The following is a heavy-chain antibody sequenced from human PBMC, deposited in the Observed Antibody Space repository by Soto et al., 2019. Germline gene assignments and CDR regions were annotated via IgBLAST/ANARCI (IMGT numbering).Heavy chain of an antibody. CDR3: AKGPYSASEYYYMDV. D-gene: IGHD2-15*01. Sequence: GGSLRLSCAASGFTLSTYDMHWVRQATGKGLEWVAALSYAGDTYYPGSVKGRFTVSREGAKNSLYLQMNSLTAGDTAVYYCAKGPYSASEYYYMDVWGKGTTVTVSS. J-gene: IGHJ6*03. V-gene: IGHV3-13*01. CDR1: GFTLSTYD. CDR2: LSYAGDT.